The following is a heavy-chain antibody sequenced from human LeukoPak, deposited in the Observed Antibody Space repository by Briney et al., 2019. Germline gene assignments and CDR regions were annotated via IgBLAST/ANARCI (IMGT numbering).Heavy chain of an antibody. Sequence: SETLSLTCTVSGGSISIISSSIYYWGWIRQAPGKGLEWIGSLYYGENSHYNPSLKSRATLSVDTSNNQFSLKLTSVTAADAAVYFCARQLPTAAADTRGSFDYWGQGTVVTVSS. CDR1: GGSISIISSSIYY. D-gene: IGHD6-25*01. V-gene: IGHV4-39*01. CDR2: LYYGENS. CDR3: ARQLPTAAADTRGSFDY. J-gene: IGHJ4*02.